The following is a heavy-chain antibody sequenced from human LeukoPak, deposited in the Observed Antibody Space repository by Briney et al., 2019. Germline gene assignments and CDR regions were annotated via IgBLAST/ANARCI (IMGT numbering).Heavy chain of an antibody. Sequence: GGSLRLSCAASGFTFSSYWMSWVRQAPGKGLEWVANIKQDGSEKYYVDSVKGRFTISRDNAKNSLYLQMNSLRAEDTAVYYCARDPSGPGLAYFDYWGQGTLVTVSS. D-gene: IGHD3-10*01. J-gene: IGHJ4*02. V-gene: IGHV3-7*01. CDR2: IKQDGSEK. CDR1: GFTFSSYW. CDR3: ARDPSGPGLAYFDY.